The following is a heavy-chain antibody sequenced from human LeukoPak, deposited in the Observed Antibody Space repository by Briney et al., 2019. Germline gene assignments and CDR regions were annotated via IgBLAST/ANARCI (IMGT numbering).Heavy chain of an antibody. CDR2: IFYSGST. Sequence: SETLSLTCTVSGGSISSYYWSWIRQPLGKGLEWIGYIFYSGSTNYNPSLKSRVTISVYTSKNQFSLKLSSVTAADTAVYYCARLKYYYDASGYRAEYFQHWGQGTLVTVSS. D-gene: IGHD3-22*01. CDR3: ARLKYYYDASGYRAEYFQH. J-gene: IGHJ1*01. CDR1: GGSISSYY. V-gene: IGHV4-59*01.